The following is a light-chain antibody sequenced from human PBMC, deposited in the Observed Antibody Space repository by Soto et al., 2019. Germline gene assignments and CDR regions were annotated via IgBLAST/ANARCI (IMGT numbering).Light chain of an antibody. CDR3: QYYGNSRIT. CDR1: QSVSSY. Sequence: ELVLTQSPATLSLSPGDRATLSCRASQSVSSYLAWYQQKPGQAPRLLXYDASNRATGIPARFSGSGSGTDFTLTINRLEPEDFVVYYCQYYGNSRITFGQGTRLEIK. J-gene: IGKJ5*01. CDR2: DAS. V-gene: IGKV3-11*01.